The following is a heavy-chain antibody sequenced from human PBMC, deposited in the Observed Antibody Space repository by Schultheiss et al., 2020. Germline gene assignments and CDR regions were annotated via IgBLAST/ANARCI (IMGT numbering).Heavy chain of an antibody. D-gene: IGHD5-18*01. CDR2: INPNSGGT. V-gene: IGHV1-2*06. J-gene: IGHJ4*02. CDR3: ARDLYSYGYSEY. CDR1: GYNFNIYG. Sequence: ASVKVSCKASGYNFNIYGVTWVRQAPGQGLEWMGRINPNSGGTNYAQKFQGRVTMTRDTSISTAYMELSRLRSDDTAVYYCARDLYSYGYSEYWGQGTLVTVSS.